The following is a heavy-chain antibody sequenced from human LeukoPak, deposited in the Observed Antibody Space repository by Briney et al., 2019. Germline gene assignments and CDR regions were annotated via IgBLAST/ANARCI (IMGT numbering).Heavy chain of an antibody. D-gene: IGHD3-22*01. V-gene: IGHV4-59*01. J-gene: IGHJ4*02. CDR1: GGSISSYY. CDR2: IYYSGST. Sequence: SETLSLTCTVSGGSISSYYWSWIRQPPGKGLEWSGYIYYSGSTNYNPSLKSRVTISVDTSKNQFSLKLSSVTAADTAVYYSAGSPYYDTEGGLGYWGQGTLVPVSS. CDR3: AGSPYYDTEGGLGY.